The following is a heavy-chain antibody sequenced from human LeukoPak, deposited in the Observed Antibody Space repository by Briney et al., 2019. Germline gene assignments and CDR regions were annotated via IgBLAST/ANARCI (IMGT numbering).Heavy chain of an antibody. Sequence: SETLSLTCTVSGGSISSYYWSWIRQPAGKGLEWIGRIYTSGSTTYNPSLKSRVIISLDTSKNQFSLELSSVTAADTAVYYCATQYYYGSGSYDYWGQGSLVTVSS. CDR1: GGSISSYY. D-gene: IGHD3-10*01. V-gene: IGHV4-4*07. CDR2: IYTSGST. J-gene: IGHJ4*02. CDR3: ATQYYYGSGSYDY.